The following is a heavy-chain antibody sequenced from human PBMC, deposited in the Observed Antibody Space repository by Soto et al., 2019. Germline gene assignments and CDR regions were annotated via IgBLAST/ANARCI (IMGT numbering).Heavy chain of an antibody. J-gene: IGHJ4*02. D-gene: IGHD4-17*01. V-gene: IGHV3-30-3*01. CDR1: GFTFSSYA. CDR2: ISYDGSNK. Sequence: GGSLRLSCAASGFTFSSYAMHWVRQAPGKGLEWVAVISYDGSNKYYADSVKGRFTISRDNSKNTLYLQMNSLRAEDTAVYYCASLYGDYDFDYWGQGTLVTVSS. CDR3: ASLYGDYDFDY.